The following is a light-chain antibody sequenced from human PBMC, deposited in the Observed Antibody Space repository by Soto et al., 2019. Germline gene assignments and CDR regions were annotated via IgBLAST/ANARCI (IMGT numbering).Light chain of an antibody. CDR2: DAS. V-gene: IGKV1-5*01. CDR1: QSISSW. Sequence: DIQMTQSPSTLSAYIGDRVTITCRASQSISSWLAWYQQKPGKAPKFLIYDASNLESGVPSRFSGSGSGTEFTLTISSLQPDDFATYYCQQYISYWTFGQGTKV. J-gene: IGKJ1*01. CDR3: QQYISYWT.